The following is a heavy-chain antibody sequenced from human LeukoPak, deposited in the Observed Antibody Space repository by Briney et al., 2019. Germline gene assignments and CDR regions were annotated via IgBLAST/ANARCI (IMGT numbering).Heavy chain of an antibody. CDR2: IYYTRNT. J-gene: IGHJ4*02. Sequence: PETLSLTCSVSGDSIGSGPYYWSWIRQSPGKGLEWIGTIYYTRNTYYNSSLKSRVTISIDTSKNQFSLKLSSVTAADTAIYYCARRDNSDSSGYFDHWGQGTLVTVSS. V-gene: IGHV4-39*01. D-gene: IGHD3-22*01. CDR3: ARRDNSDSSGYFDH. CDR1: GDSIGSGPYY.